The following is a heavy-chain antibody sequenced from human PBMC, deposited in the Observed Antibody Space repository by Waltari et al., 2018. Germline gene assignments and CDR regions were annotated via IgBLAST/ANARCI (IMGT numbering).Heavy chain of an antibody. CDR1: GGSLRSGYY. V-gene: IGHV4-38-2*01. Sequence: QVQLQQSGPGQVKPSETLSLTCAVSGGSLRSGYYWGWIRQPLGKGLEWSGSVSHSGTTYYNRSLKGGVTISIPRAKLHFSLDLSSASAADTAVYFCASDLGGTAVATDAFDIWGQGTMVIVSS. D-gene: IGHD6-19*01. J-gene: IGHJ3*02. CDR3: ASDLGGTAVATDAFDI. CDR2: VSHSGTT.